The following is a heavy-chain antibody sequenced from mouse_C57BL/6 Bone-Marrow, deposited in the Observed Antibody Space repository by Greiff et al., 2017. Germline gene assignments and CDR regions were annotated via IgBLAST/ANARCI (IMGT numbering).Heavy chain of an antibody. CDR2: IYPGIGDT. D-gene: IGHD2-5*01. Sequence: EVQLQQSGAELVRPGASVKLSCTASGFTITDDYMRWVKQRPEQGLEWIGWIYPGIGDTEYASKFQGKATLTADKSSTTAYLQLSSLTSEDTAVYFCATCYYYSSWYFDVWGRGTTTTVSA. V-gene: IGHV14-4*01. J-gene: IGHJ1*03. CDR3: ATCYYYSSWYFDV. CDR1: GFTITDDY.